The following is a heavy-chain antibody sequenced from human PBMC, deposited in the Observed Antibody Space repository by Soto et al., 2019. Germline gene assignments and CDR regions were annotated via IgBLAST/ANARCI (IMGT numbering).Heavy chain of an antibody. CDR2: ISPSFGTA. Sequence: QVQLVQSGAEVKQPGSSVKVSCKSSGGTFSSYAISWVRQAPGQGRGWMGGISPSFGTANYAQKFQGRVTITADESTSTAYMELGSLGSEDRAVYYCARAIYGDLYYFDYWGQGALVTVSS. CDR3: ARAIYGDLYYFDY. D-gene: IGHD4-17*01. CDR1: GGTFSSYA. J-gene: IGHJ4*02. V-gene: IGHV1-69*01.